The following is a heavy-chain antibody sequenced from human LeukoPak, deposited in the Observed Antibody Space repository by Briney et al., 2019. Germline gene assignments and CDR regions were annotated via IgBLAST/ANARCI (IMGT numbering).Heavy chain of an antibody. Sequence: GGSLRLSCTASGFTFNNYAMSWVRQAPGKGLEWVSASSASGDSPYYADSVKGRFTISRDNSKNTLYLQMNSLRAEDTAVYYCAKGAFNYDPWGQGTMVTVSS. CDR2: SSASGDSP. J-gene: IGHJ3*01. V-gene: IGHV3-23*01. CDR3: AKGAFNYDP. CDR1: GFTFNNYA. D-gene: IGHD3-3*01.